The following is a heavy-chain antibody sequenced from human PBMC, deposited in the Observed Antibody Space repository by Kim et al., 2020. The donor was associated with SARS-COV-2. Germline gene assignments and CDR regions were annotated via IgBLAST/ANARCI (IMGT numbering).Heavy chain of an antibody. J-gene: IGHJ4*02. D-gene: IGHD2-21*01. V-gene: IGHV1-18*01. Sequence: AQNLQGRVTMTTDTSTSTAYMELRSLRSDDTAVYYCARVSTTLCGGDCFDYWGQGTLVTVSS. CDR3: ARVSTTLCGGDCFDY.